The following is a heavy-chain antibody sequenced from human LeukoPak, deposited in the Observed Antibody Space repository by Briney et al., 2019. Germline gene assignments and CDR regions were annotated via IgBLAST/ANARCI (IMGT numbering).Heavy chain of an antibody. Sequence: GGSLRLSCTASGFTFSSYGMSWVRQAPGRGLEWLSYLTRTSSATWYADSVKGRFTIFRDNAKSSLYLQMNSLRVEDTAVYYCATGGSEYRSDWFDYWGQGTLVNVAS. V-gene: IGHV3-48*01. D-gene: IGHD5-18*01. CDR2: LTRTSSAT. CDR3: ATGGSEYRSDWFDY. CDR1: GFTFSSYG. J-gene: IGHJ5*01.